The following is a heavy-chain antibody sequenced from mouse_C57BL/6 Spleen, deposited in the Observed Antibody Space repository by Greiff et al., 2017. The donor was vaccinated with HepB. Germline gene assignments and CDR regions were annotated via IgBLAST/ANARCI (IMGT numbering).Heavy chain of an antibody. CDR2: IDPETGGT. Sequence: VQLQQSGAELVRPGASVTLSCKASGYTFTDYEMHWVKQTPVHGLEWIGAIDPETGGTAYNQKFKGKAILTADKSSSTAYMELRSLTSEDSAVYYCTRSGFITTVVATSFDYWGQGTTLTVSS. V-gene: IGHV1-15*01. J-gene: IGHJ2*01. CDR1: GYTFTDYE. CDR3: TRSGFITTVVATSFDY. D-gene: IGHD1-1*01.